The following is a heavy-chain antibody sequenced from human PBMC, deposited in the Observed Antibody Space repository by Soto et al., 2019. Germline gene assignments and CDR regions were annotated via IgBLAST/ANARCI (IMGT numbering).Heavy chain of an antibody. CDR1: GYTFTSYY. CDR2: INPSGGST. CDR3: ARDRPTDDFWSGYDY. Sequence: ASVKVSCKASGYTFTSYYMHWVRQAPGQGLEWMGIINPSGGSTSYAQKFQGRVTMTRDTSTSTVYMELSSLRSEDTAVYYCARDRPTDDFWSGYDYWGQGTLVTVSS. J-gene: IGHJ4*02. D-gene: IGHD3-3*01. V-gene: IGHV1-46*01.